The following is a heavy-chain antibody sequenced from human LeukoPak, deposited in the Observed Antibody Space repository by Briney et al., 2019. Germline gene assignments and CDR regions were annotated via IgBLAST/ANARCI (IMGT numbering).Heavy chain of an antibody. D-gene: IGHD3-22*01. Sequence: KPSETLSLTCTVSGDSISSGDYYWSWIRQPAGKGLEWIGRIYTSGSTNYNPSLKSRVTISVDTSKNQFSLKLSSVTAADTAVYYCARDSSGYYWRGPGWWFDPWGQGTLVTVSS. CDR3: ARDSSGYYWRGPGWWFDP. CDR2: IYTSGST. V-gene: IGHV4-61*02. CDR1: GDSISSGDYY. J-gene: IGHJ5*02.